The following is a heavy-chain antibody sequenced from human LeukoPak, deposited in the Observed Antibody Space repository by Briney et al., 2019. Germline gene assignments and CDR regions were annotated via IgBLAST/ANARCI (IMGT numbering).Heavy chain of an antibody. CDR1: GYTFTGYY. Sequence: ASVKVSCKASGYTFTGYYMHWVRQAPGQGLEWMGWINPNSGGTNYAQKFQGRVTMTRDTSISTAYMELSRLRSDDTAVYYCARRPQTYYYDSSGYYHTDFDYWGQGTLVTVSS. CDR2: INPNSGGT. V-gene: IGHV1-2*02. D-gene: IGHD3-22*01. J-gene: IGHJ4*02. CDR3: ARRPQTYYYDSSGYYHTDFDY.